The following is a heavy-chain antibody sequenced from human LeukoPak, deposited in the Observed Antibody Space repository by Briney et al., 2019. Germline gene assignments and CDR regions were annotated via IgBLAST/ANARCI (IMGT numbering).Heavy chain of an antibody. J-gene: IGHJ6*03. CDR2: IYHSGST. CDR1: GYSLRSGYY. D-gene: IGHD4-11*01. CDR3: ARLGYDYLLYYYMDV. V-gene: IGHV4-38-2*01. Sequence: SETLSLTCAVSGYSLRSGYYWGWIRQPPGKGLEGIWSIYHSGSTYYNPSLKSRVTISVDTSKNQFSLKLSSVTAADTAVYYCARLGYDYLLYYYMDVWGKGTTVTVSS.